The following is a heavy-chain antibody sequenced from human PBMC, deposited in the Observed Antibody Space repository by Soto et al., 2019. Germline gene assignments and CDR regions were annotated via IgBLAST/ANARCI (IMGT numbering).Heavy chain of an antibody. V-gene: IGHV3-23*01. J-gene: IGHJ4*02. CDR2: ISGSEATT. CDR3: AKGASGYYLTYLDY. Sequence: PGGSLRLSCAASGFTFSTYTMGWVRQSPAKGLEWVAGISGSEATTYYADSVKGRLTISRDTSRNTLYLQMSSLRADDTAVYYCAKGASGYYLTYLDYWGQGTLVTVSS. CDR1: GFTFSTYT. D-gene: IGHD5-12*01.